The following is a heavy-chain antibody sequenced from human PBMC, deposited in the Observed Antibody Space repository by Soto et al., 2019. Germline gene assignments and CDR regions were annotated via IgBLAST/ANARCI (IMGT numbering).Heavy chain of an antibody. CDR2: ISGSGGST. J-gene: IGHJ4*02. Sequence: GESLKISCAASGFTFSSYAMSWVRQAPGKGLEWVSAISGSGGSTYYADSVKGRFTISRDNSKNTLYLQMNSLRAEDTAVYYCAKNPRAATIFGVPNWGQGTLVTVSS. CDR1: GFTFSSYA. D-gene: IGHD3-3*01. CDR3: AKNPRAATIFGVPN. V-gene: IGHV3-23*01.